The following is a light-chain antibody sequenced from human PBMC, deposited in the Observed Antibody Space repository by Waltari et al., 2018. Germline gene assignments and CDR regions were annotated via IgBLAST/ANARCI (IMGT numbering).Light chain of an antibody. Sequence: DIQMTQSPSTLSASVGDRVTITCRASQSIISWLAWYQQKPGKAPKLLIYKASSLESGAPSRFSGSGSGPEFTLTISSLQPDELASYYCQQYNSYSPWTFGQGTKVEIK. CDR2: KAS. J-gene: IGKJ1*01. V-gene: IGKV1-5*03. CDR3: QQYNSYSPWT. CDR1: QSIISW.